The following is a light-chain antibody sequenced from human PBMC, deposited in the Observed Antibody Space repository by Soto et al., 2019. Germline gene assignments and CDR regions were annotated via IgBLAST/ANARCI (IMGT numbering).Light chain of an antibody. CDR3: CSSTGTPATYVV. Sequence: QSALTQPASVSGSPGQSITISCTGTSSDVGNSNLVSWYQQTPGKAPKLIIYEATKRPSGISDRFSASKSGNTASLTISGLQAEDEADYHCCSSTGTPATYVVFGGGTKVTVL. J-gene: IGLJ2*01. CDR2: EAT. V-gene: IGLV2-23*01. CDR1: SSDVGNSNL.